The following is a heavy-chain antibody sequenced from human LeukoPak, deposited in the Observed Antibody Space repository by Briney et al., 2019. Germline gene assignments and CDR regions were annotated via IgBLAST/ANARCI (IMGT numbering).Heavy chain of an antibody. CDR1: GGSISNYY. Sequence: SETLSLTCTVSGGSISNYYWSWIRQPPGKGLEWIRYIYYTGSTNYNPSLKSRVTRSIDTSQNQFSLKLSPVTAADTAVYYCARGSGSYSNWFDPWGQGTLVTVSS. D-gene: IGHD1-26*01. CDR2: IYYTGST. J-gene: IGHJ5*02. CDR3: ARGSGSYSNWFDP. V-gene: IGHV4-59*01.